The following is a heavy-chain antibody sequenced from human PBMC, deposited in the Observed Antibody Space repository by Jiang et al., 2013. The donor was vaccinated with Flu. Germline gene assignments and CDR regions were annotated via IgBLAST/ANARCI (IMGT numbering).Heavy chain of an antibody. D-gene: IGHD6-19*01. Sequence: GPGLVKPSETLSLTCTVSGGSVSSGSYYWSWIRQPPGKALEWIGYMYYTGSTNYNPSLKSRVTISVDTSKTQFSLKLRSVTAADTAVYYCARVRDSSGWYSVDYWGQGTLVTVS. CDR2: MYYTGST. CDR3: ARVRDSSGWYSVDY. V-gene: IGHV4-61*01. CDR1: GGSVSSGSYY. J-gene: IGHJ4*02.